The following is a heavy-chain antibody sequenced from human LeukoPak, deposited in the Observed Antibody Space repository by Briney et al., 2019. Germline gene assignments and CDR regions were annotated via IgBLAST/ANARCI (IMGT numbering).Heavy chain of an antibody. D-gene: IGHD5-18*01. J-gene: IGHJ4*02. V-gene: IGHV1-69*05. Sequence: ASVKVSCKASGGTFSSYAISWVRQAPGQGLEWMGGIIPIFGTANYAQKFPGRVTITTDESTSTAYMELSSLRSEDTAVYYCARTGRGYRFEYYFDYWGQGTLVTVSS. CDR3: ARTGRGYRFEYYFDY. CDR2: IIPIFGTA. CDR1: GGTFSSYA.